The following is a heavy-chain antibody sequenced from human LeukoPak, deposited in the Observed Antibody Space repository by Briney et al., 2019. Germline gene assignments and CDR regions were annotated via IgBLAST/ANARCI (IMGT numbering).Heavy chain of an antibody. CDR1: GGSISSYY. J-gene: IGHJ4*02. Sequence: SETLSLTCTVSGGSISSYYWSWIRQPAGKGLEWIGRIYTSGSTNYNPSLKSRVTISVDKSKNQFSLKLSSVTAADTAVYYCARVYSSGWSYYFDYWGQGTLVTVSS. V-gene: IGHV4-4*07. CDR3: ARVYSSGWSYYFDY. D-gene: IGHD6-19*01. CDR2: IYTSGST.